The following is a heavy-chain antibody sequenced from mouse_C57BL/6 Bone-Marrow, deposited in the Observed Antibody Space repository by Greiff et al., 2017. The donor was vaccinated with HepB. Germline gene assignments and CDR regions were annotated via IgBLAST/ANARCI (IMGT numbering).Heavy chain of an antibody. V-gene: IGHV1-50*01. CDR2: IDPSDSYT. J-gene: IGHJ2*01. Sequence: VQLKQPGAELVKPGASVKLSCKASGYTFTSYWMQWVKQRPGQGLEWIGEIDPSDSYTNYNQKFKGKATLTVDTSSSTAYMQLSSLTSEDSAVYYCARERNYYGSLDYWGQGTTLTVSS. CDR3: ARERNYYGSLDY. CDR1: GYTFTSYW. D-gene: IGHD1-1*01.